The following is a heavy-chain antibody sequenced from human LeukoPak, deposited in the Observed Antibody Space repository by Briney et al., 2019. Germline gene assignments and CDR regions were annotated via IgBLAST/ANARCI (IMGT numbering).Heavy chain of an antibody. D-gene: IGHD3-22*01. CDR2: MNPNSGNT. Sequence: GASVKVSCKASGYTFTSYDINWVRQATGQGLEWMGWMNPNSGNTGYAQKFQGRVTVTRNTSISTAYMELSSLRSEDTAVYYCATDYYDSSGYYPFDYWGQGTLVTVSS. V-gene: IGHV1-8*01. CDR3: ATDYYDSSGYYPFDY. J-gene: IGHJ4*02. CDR1: GYTFTSYD.